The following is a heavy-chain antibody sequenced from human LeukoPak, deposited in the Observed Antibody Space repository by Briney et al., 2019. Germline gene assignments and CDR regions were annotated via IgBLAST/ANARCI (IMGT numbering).Heavy chain of an antibody. D-gene: IGHD2/OR15-2a*01. V-gene: IGHV4-4*07. CDR2: MYSNGNT. CDR3: ARDFSSKNWFDT. Sequence: SETLSLTCTVFGDSVSTYSWSWIRQPAGEGLEWIGRMYSNGNTNYNPSLKSRVTLSTDRSKNQVSLKLTSVTAADTATYYCARDFSSKNWFDTWGQGTLVTVSS. CDR1: GDSVSTYS. J-gene: IGHJ5*02.